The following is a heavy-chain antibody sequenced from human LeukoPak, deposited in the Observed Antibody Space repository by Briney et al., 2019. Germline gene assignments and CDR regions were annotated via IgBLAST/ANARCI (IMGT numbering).Heavy chain of an antibody. CDR3: ARGSPCSGGSCYFFYFDY. V-gene: IGHV4-31*03. D-gene: IGHD2-15*01. Sequence: PSQTLSLTCTVSGGSISSGGYYWSWIRQHPGKGLEWIGYIYYSGSTNYNPSLKSRVTISVDTSKNQFSLKLSSVTAADTAVYYCARGSPCSGGSCYFFYFDYWGQGTLVTVSS. CDR2: IYYSGST. J-gene: IGHJ4*02. CDR1: GGSISSGGYY.